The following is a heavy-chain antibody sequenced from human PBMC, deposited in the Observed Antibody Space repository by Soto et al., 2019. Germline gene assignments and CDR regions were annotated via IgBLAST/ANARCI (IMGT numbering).Heavy chain of an antibody. CDR2: IYYSGST. J-gene: IGHJ6*02. CDR3: ARHGSGSYLPYYYYYGIDV. D-gene: IGHD3-10*01. V-gene: IGHV4-39*01. Sequence: QLQLQESGPGLVKPSETLSLTCTVSGGSISSSSYYWGWIRQPPGKGLEWIGRIYYSGSTYYNPSLKSRVTISVATSKTQFSLKLSSVTAAATAVYYCARHGSGSYLPYYYYYGIDVWGQGTPVTVSS. CDR1: GGSISSSSYY.